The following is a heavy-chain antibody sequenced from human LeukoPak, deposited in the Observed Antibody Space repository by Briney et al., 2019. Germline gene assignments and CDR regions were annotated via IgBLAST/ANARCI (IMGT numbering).Heavy chain of an antibody. CDR3: ARAIRVVITTSYAFDI. Sequence: PSETLSLTCTVSGGSISSYYWSWIRQPAGKGLEWIGRIYTSGSTNYNPSLKSRVTMSVDTSKNQFSLKLSSVTAADTAVYYCARAIRVVITTSYAFDIWGQGTMDTVSS. V-gene: IGHV4-4*07. D-gene: IGHD3-22*01. J-gene: IGHJ3*02. CDR1: GGSISSYY. CDR2: IYTSGST.